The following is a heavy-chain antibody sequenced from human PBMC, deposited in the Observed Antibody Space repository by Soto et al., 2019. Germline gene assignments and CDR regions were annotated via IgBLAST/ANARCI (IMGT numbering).Heavy chain of an antibody. CDR3: ARDRGGSGSYFEDDAFDI. CDR2: IYYSGST. CDR1: GGSISSGGYY. J-gene: IGHJ3*02. V-gene: IGHV4-31*03. D-gene: IGHD3-10*01. Sequence: SETLSLTCTVSGGSISSGGYYWSWIRQHPGKGLEWIGYIYYSGSTYYNPSLKSRVTISVDTSKNQFSLKLSSVTAADTAVYYCARDRGGSGSYFEDDAFDIWGQGTMVTVSS.